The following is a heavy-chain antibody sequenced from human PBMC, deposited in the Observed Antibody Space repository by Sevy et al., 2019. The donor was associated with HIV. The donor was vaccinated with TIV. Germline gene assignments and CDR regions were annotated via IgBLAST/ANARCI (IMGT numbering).Heavy chain of an antibody. J-gene: IGHJ3*01. D-gene: IGHD1-26*01. Sequence: SENLSLTCTVSGGSISSLNYYWTWIRQHPGKGLEWIGYISYSGRTNYNPSLKSRLTISLDTSKNQFSLRLSSVTAADTALFYCARANAYLTSDAFDLWGQGTMVTVSS. V-gene: IGHV4-31*03. CDR2: ISYSGRT. CDR1: GGSISSLNYY. CDR3: ARANAYLTSDAFDL.